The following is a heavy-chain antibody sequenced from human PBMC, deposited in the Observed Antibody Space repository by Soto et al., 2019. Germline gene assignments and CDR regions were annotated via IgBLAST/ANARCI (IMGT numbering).Heavy chain of an antibody. J-gene: IGHJ4*02. Sequence: GASVKVSCKASGYTFTGYYMHWVRQAPGQGLEWMGWINPNSGGTNYAQKFQGWVTMTRDTSISTAYMELSRLRSDDTAVYYCARRPRRSGWSYYFDYWGQGTLVTVSS. D-gene: IGHD6-19*01. CDR1: GYTFTGYY. CDR3: ARRPRRSGWSYYFDY. V-gene: IGHV1-2*04. CDR2: INPNSGGT.